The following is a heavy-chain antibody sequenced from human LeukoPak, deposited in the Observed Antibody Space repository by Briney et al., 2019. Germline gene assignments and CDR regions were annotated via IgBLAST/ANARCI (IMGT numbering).Heavy chain of an antibody. CDR2: ISYDGSNK. V-gene: IGHV3-30*18. J-gene: IGHJ4*02. CDR1: GFTFSNYG. Sequence: GRSLRLSCAASGFTFSNYGIHWVRQAPGKGLEWVAVISYDGSNKYYADSVKGRFTISRDNSKNTLYLQMNSLRAEDTAVYYCAKSHHYDSTKPSPYYFDYWGQGTLVTVSS. D-gene: IGHD3-22*01. CDR3: AKSHHYDSTKPSPYYFDY.